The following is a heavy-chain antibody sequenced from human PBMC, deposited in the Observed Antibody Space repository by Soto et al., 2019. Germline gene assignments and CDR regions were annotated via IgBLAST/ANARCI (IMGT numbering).Heavy chain of an antibody. Sequence: KTSETLSLTCAVSGGSISSGGYSWSWIRQPPGKGLEWIGYIYHSGSTYYNPSLKSRVTISVDRSKNQFSLKLSSVTAADTAVYYCARAGSGEPGGHYYYYYGMDVWGQGTTVTVSS. CDR3: ARAGSGEPGGHYYYYYGMDV. CDR2: IYHSGST. D-gene: IGHD3-10*01. V-gene: IGHV4-30-2*01. CDR1: GGSISSGGYS. J-gene: IGHJ6*02.